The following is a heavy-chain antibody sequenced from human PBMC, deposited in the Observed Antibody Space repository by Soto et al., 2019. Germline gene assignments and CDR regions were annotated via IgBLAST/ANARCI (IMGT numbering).Heavy chain of an antibody. CDR1: GYTFTSYA. CDR2: INAGNGNT. D-gene: IGHD4-17*01. CDR3: ARVMAVQAFDI. J-gene: IGHJ3*02. Sequence: ASVKVSCKASGYTFTSYAMHWVRQAPGQRLEWMGWINAGNGNTKYSQKFQGRVSITRDTSASTAYMELSSLKSEDTAVYYCARVMAVQAFDIWGQGTKVTVSS. V-gene: IGHV1-3*01.